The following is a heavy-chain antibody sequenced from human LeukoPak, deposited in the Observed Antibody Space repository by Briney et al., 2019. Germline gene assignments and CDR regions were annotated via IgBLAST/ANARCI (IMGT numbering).Heavy chain of an antibody. CDR2: ISNSGSST. J-gene: IGHJ6*02. CDR1: GVTFTSYA. CDR3: ANTMVRGSYNMDV. D-gene: IGHD3-10*01. V-gene: IGHV3-23*01. Sequence: GGSPRLSCAASGVTFTSYAMTCVRQAPGGGREWGAGISNSGSSTYYADSVKGRFTISRDNSKNTLYLQLSSLRAEDTAVYYCANTMVRGSYNMDVWGQGTTVTVSS.